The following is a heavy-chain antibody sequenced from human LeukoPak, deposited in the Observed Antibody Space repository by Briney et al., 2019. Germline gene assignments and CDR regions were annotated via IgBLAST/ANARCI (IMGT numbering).Heavy chain of an antibody. CDR3: ARGAEIVVVPAAIRRGDCYAD. CDR2: INHIGST. V-gene: IGHV4-34*01. Sequence: KPSETLSLTCAVYGGSFRGYYWSWIRQPPGKGLEWIGEINHIGSTNYNPSLKSRVTISVDTSKNQFSLKLSSVTAADTAVYYCARGAEIVVVPAAIRRGDCYADRGQGTLVTVSS. D-gene: IGHD2-2*02. J-gene: IGHJ4*02. CDR1: GGSFRGYY.